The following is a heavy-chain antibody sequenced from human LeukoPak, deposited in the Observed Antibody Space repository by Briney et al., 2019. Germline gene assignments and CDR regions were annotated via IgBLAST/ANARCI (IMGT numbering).Heavy chain of an antibody. J-gene: IGHJ4*02. D-gene: IGHD6-13*01. CDR2: IKPNSGGT. CDR1: GYTFSDYF. CDR3: ARYYSSNWQFDY. Sequence: ASVKVSCKTSGYTFSDYFVHWVRQAPGQGLEWMGWIKPNSGGTVYAQKFQGRVTMTRDTSIRTAYMELSRLTYDDTAVYYCARYYSSNWQFDYWGQGTLVTVSS. V-gene: IGHV1-2*02.